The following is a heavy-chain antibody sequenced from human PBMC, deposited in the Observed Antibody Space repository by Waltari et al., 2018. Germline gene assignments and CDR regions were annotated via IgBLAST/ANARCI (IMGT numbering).Heavy chain of an antibody. CDR2: IKQDGSEK. V-gene: IGHV3-7*01. J-gene: IGHJ4*02. CDR1: GFTFSSSW. Sequence: EVQLVESGGGLVQPGGSLLLSCAASGFTFSSSWMSWVRQAQGKGLEWVANIKQDGSEKYYVDSVKGRFTISRDNAKNSLYLQMNSLRAEDTAVYYCARGLGMTWGQGTLVTVSS. D-gene: IGHD1-20*01. CDR3: ARGLGMT.